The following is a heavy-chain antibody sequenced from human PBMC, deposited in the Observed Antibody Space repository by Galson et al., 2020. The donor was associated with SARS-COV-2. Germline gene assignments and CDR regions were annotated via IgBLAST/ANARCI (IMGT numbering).Heavy chain of an antibody. J-gene: IGHJ4*02. CDR2: ISYDGSNK. CDR1: GFTFSSYA. D-gene: IGHD1-26*01. V-gene: IGHV3-30*14. Sequence: GESLKISCAASGFTFSSYAMHWVRQAPGKGLEWVAVISYDGSNKYYADSVKGRFTISRDNSKNTLYLQMNSLRAEDTAVYYCARSLGGSYYRIDCWGQGTLVTVSS. CDR3: ARSLGGSYYRIDC.